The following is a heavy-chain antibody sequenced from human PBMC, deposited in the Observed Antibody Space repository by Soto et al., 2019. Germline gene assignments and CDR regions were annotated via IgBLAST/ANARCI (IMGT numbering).Heavy chain of an antibody. J-gene: IGHJ6*02. Sequence: SETLSLTCAVNGGSGGSFSVYYWSWIRQPPGKGLEWIGEINHSGSTNYNPSLKSRVTISVDTPKNQFSLKLSSVTAADTAVHYCARHNYASSGYYHYYYGMDVWGQGTTVTVSS. CDR1: GGSGGSFSVYY. D-gene: IGHD3-22*01. V-gene: IGHV4-34*01. CDR3: ARHNYASSGYYHYYYGMDV. CDR2: INHSGST.